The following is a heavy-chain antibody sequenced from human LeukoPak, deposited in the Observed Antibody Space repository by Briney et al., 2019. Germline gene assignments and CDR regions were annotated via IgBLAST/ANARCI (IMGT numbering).Heavy chain of an antibody. J-gene: IGHJ4*02. CDR1: GFTFSSVW. V-gene: IGHV3-7*01. CDR2: INQDGSDK. Sequence: GGSLRLSCAGSGFTFSSVWMTWLRQAPGKGLEWVANINQDGSDKNYVDSVKGRFTISRDNDKNSLYLQMNSLRVEDTAMYYCARDPDKKVWSGYYSHFDYWGQGTLVTVFS. CDR3: ARDPDKKVWSGYYSHFDY. D-gene: IGHD3-3*01.